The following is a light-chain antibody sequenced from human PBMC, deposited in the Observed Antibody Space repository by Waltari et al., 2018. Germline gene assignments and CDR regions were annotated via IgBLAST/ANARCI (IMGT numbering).Light chain of an antibody. CDR2: DGS. J-gene: IGKJ3*01. CDR3: QQRGHWPPDAT. CDR1: QSVNSY. Sequence: EIVLTQSPATLTLSPGERATLSCRARQSVNSYFSWYQQKPGQAPRLLIYDGSRRASGIPARFSGSGSGTDFTLTIGSLEPEDSAVYYCQQRGHWPPDATFGPGTKIEIK. V-gene: IGKV3-11*01.